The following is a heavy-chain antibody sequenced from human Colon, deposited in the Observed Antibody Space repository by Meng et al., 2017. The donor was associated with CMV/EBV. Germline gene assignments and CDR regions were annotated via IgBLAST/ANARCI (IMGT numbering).Heavy chain of an antibody. J-gene: IGHJ6*02. CDR3: ARANNHAMDV. Sequence: GESLKISCGVSGFSFRNCGMSWVRQAPGKGLVWVSRINSDGSSTTYADPVKGRFTFSRDNAKNTLYLQMNSLRAEDTAVYYCARANNHAMDVWGQGTTVTVSS. CDR2: INSDGSST. V-gene: IGHV3-74*01. D-gene: IGHD1/OR15-1a*01. CDR1: GFSFRNCG.